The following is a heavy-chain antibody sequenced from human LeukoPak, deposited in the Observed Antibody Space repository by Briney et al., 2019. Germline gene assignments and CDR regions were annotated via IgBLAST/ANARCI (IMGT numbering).Heavy chain of an antibody. V-gene: IGHV4-4*07. D-gene: IGHD3-22*01. J-gene: IGHJ4*02. Sequence: SETLSLTCTVSGGSIISYYWSWIRQPAGKGLEWIGRIYTSGSTNFSPSLKSRVAMSVDTSKNQFSLKLSSVTAADTAVYYCARSDYHDSQFDYWGQGTLVTVSS. CDR3: ARSDYHDSQFDY. CDR1: GGSIISYY. CDR2: IYTSGST.